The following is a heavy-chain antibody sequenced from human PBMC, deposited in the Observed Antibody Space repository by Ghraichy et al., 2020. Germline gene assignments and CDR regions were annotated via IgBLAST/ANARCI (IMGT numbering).Heavy chain of an antibody. Sequence: SETLSLTCAVSGGSISSGGYSWSWIRQPPGKGLEWIGYIYHSGSTYYNPSLKSRVTISVDRSKNQFSLKLSSVTAADTAVYYCARGSFIDFWSGLGLDPWGQGTLVTVSS. J-gene: IGHJ5*02. CDR2: IYHSGST. V-gene: IGHV4-30-2*01. D-gene: IGHD3-3*01. CDR3: ARGSFIDFWSGLGLDP. CDR1: GGSISSGGYS.